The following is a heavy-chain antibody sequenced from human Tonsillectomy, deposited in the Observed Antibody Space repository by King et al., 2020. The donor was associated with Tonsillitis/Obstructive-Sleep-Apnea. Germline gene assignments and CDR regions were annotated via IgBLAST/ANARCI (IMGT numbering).Heavy chain of an antibody. CDR3: AGDISSGWSRNDAFDI. CDR1: GYTFTSYA. Sequence: VQLVQSGYELKKPGASVKVSCKASGYTFTSYAMNWVRQAPGQGLEWMGWINTNTGRPTYAQGFTGRFVFSLDTSVSTAYLQISSLKAEDTAVYYCAGDISSGWSRNDAFDIWGQGTMVTVSS. J-gene: IGHJ3*02. CDR2: INTNTGRP. V-gene: IGHV7-4-1*02. D-gene: IGHD6-19*01.